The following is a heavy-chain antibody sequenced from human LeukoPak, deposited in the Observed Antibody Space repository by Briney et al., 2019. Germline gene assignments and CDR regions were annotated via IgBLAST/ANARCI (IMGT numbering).Heavy chain of an antibody. J-gene: IGHJ4*02. CDR2: IYHSGST. CDR1: GYSISSGYY. CDR3: ARNLGYSSLDY. D-gene: IGHD6-13*01. Sequence: SETLSLTCAVSGYSISSGYYWGWIRPPPGKGLEWIGSIYHSGSTYYNPSLKSRVTMSVDTSKNEFSLRLRSVTAADTAVYYCARNLGYSSLDYWGQGTLVTVSS. V-gene: IGHV4-38-2*01.